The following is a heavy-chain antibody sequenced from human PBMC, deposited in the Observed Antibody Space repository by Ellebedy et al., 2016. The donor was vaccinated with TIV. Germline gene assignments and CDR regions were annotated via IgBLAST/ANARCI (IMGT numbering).Heavy chain of an antibody. D-gene: IGHD2-8*01. CDR1: GYTFTSYY. Sequence: ASVKVSCKASGYTFTSYYMHWVRQAPGQGLEWMGWISAYNGNTNYAQKLQGRVTMTTDTSTSTAYMELRSLRSDDTAVYYCAREIGHVYYFDYWGQGTLVTVSS. V-gene: IGHV1-18*04. CDR2: ISAYNGNT. J-gene: IGHJ4*02. CDR3: AREIGHVYYFDY.